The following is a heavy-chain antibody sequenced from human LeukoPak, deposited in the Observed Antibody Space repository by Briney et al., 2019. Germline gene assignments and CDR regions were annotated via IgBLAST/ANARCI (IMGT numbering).Heavy chain of an antibody. D-gene: IGHD2-21*02. CDR3: ANDARIGVTAVYYYGMDV. CDR1: GFTFSSYG. Sequence: PGGSLRLSCAASGFTFSSYGMNWVRQAPGKGLEWVSYISSSSSTIYYADSVKGRFTISRDNAKNSLYLQMNSLRAEDTAVYYCANDARIGVTAVYYYGMDVWSQGTTVTVSS. V-gene: IGHV3-48*01. CDR2: ISSSSSTI. J-gene: IGHJ6*02.